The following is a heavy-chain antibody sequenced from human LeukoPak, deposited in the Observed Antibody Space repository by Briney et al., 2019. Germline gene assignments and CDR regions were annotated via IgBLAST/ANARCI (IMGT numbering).Heavy chain of an antibody. V-gene: IGHV1-2*06. CDR3: ARVGDGLNDAFDM. Sequence: GASVKVSCKTSGYTFTDYYIHWVRQAPGQGPEWMGRINPKTGGTNYAQKFQGRVTMTRDTSITTGYMELSRLRSDDTAVYYCARVGDGLNDAFDMWGQGTLVTVSS. D-gene: IGHD5-24*01. J-gene: IGHJ3*02. CDR2: INPKTGGT. CDR1: GYTFTDYY.